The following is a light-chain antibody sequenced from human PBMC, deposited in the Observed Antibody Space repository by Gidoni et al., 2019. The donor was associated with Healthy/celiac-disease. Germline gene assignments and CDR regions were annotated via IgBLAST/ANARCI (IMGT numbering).Light chain of an antibody. CDR1: NIGSKN. Sequence: YELTQPLSVSVALGQTARLTCGGNNIGSKNVHWYQQKPGQAPALVIYRDSNRPSGIPERFSGSNSGNTATLTISRAQAGDEADYYCQVWDSSTVVFGGGTKLTVL. V-gene: IGLV3-9*01. CDR2: RDS. CDR3: QVWDSSTVV. J-gene: IGLJ2*01.